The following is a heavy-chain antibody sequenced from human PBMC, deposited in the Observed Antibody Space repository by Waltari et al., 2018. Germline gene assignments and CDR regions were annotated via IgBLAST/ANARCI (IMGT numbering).Heavy chain of an antibody. Sequence: EVQLVESGGGLVKPGGSLRLSCAASGFTFSSYSMTWVRQAPGKGLEWVSSISSSSSYIYYADSVKGRFTISRDNAKNSLYLQMNSLRAEDTAVYYCAREGDGYNPFDYWGQGTLVTVSS. CDR1: GFTFSSYS. CDR3: AREGDGYNPFDY. CDR2: ISSSSSYI. V-gene: IGHV3-21*01. J-gene: IGHJ4*02. D-gene: IGHD5-12*01.